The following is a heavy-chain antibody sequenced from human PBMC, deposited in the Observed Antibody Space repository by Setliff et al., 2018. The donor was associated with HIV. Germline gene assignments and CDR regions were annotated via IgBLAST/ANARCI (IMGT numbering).Heavy chain of an antibody. CDR1: GFTFSGYE. CDR3: ARSSTLPWELPYFDY. Sequence: GGSLRLSCAASGFTFSGYEMNWVRQAPGKGLEWVSHISSSGSTIYYADSVKGRFTISRDNAKNSLFLQMNSLRAEDTAVYYCARSSTLPWELPYFDYWGRGTLVTVSS. D-gene: IGHD1-26*01. J-gene: IGHJ4*02. V-gene: IGHV3-48*03. CDR2: ISSSGSTI.